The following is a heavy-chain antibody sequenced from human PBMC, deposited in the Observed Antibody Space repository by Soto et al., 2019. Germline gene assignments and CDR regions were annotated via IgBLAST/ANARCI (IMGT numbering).Heavy chain of an antibody. D-gene: IGHD2-15*01. CDR2: IYYSGST. CDR1: GGSISSYY. J-gene: IGHJ6*03. V-gene: IGHV4-59*01. Sequence: SETLSLTCTVSGGSISSYYWSWIRQPPGKGLEWIGYIYYSGSTNYNPSLKSRVTISVDTSKNQFSLKLSSVTAADTAVYYCARCLGYCSGGSCRSGNYYYYYYMEVWGKGTTVTVSS. CDR3: ARCLGYCSGGSCRSGNYYYYYYMEV.